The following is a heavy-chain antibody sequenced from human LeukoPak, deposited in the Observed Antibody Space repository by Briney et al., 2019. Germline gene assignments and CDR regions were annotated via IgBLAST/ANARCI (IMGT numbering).Heavy chain of an antibody. V-gene: IGHV4-39*07. CDR2: IYYSGST. Sequence: SETLSLTCTVSGGSISSYYWGWIRQPPGKGLEWIGSIYYSGSTYYNPSLKSRVTISVDTSKNQFSLKLSSMTAADTAVYYCVRDGETYSSTWFWFDPWGQGTLVTVSS. CDR1: GGSISSYY. J-gene: IGHJ5*02. CDR3: VRDGETYSSTWFWFDP. D-gene: IGHD6-13*01.